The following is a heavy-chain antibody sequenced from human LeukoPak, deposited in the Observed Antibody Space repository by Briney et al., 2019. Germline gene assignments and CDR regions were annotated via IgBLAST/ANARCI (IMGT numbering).Heavy chain of an antibody. CDR1: GFTFSSYA. CDR2: ISGSSSDI. V-gene: IGHV3-21*06. CDR3: SREDRDYSIGWYRYMDV. Sequence: GGSLRLSCAASGFTFSSYAMNWVRQARGKGLEWVSSISGSSSDIYYADSVKGRFTISRDNAKNSVFLQMNNLRAEDTAVYYCSREDRDYSIGWYRYMDVWGKGTTVTVSS. D-gene: IGHD6-19*01. J-gene: IGHJ6*03.